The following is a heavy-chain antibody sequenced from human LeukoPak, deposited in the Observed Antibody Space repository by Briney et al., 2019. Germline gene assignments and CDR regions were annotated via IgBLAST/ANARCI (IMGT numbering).Heavy chain of an antibody. Sequence: GGSLRLSCAASGFTVSSNCMSWVRQAPGKGLEWVSVIYSGGSTYYADSVKGRFTISRDNSKNTLYLQMNSLRAEDTAVYYCARDYYGSGSYDYWGQGTLVTVSS. CDR2: IYSGGST. V-gene: IGHV3-66*01. J-gene: IGHJ4*02. CDR3: ARDYYGSGSYDY. D-gene: IGHD3-10*01. CDR1: GFTVSSNC.